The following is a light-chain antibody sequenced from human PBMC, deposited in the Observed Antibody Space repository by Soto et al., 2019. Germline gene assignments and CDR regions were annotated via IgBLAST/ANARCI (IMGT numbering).Light chain of an antibody. CDR1: SSDVGGYNY. CDR2: EVS. V-gene: IGLV2-14*01. J-gene: IGLJ1*01. Sequence: SALTQPASVSGSPGQSITISCTGTSSDVGGYNYVSWYQQHPGIAPTLMIYEVSKRPSGVSNRFSGSKSGNTASLTISGLQAEDEADYYCSSYTSSSTYVFGTGTKGTVL. CDR3: SSYTSSSTYV.